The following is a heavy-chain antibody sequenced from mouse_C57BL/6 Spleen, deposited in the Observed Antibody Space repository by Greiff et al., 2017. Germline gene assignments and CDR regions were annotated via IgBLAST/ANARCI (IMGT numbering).Heavy chain of an antibody. V-gene: IGHV2-5*01. CDR1: GFSLTSYG. CDR2: IWRGGST. D-gene: IGHD6-5*01. CDR3: AKGHADGPRYWYFDV. Sequence: QVQLQQSGPGLVQPSQSLSITCTVSGFSLTSYGVHWVRQSPGKGLEWLGVIWRGGSTDYNAAFMSRLSITKDNSKSQVFFKMNSLQADDTAIYYCAKGHADGPRYWYFDVWGTGTTVTVSS. J-gene: IGHJ1*03.